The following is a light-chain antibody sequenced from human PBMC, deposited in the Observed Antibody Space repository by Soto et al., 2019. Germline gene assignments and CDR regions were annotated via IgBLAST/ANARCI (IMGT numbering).Light chain of an antibody. CDR2: KAS. Sequence: DIQMTQSPSTLSASVGDRVTITCRASQSISSWLAWYQQKPGKAPKLLIYKASSLESGVPSRFSGSGSGTEFTLTISSLQPDDLATYYCQQYNSSLFTFGPGTKVDIK. V-gene: IGKV1-5*03. CDR1: QSISSW. CDR3: QQYNSSLFT. J-gene: IGKJ3*01.